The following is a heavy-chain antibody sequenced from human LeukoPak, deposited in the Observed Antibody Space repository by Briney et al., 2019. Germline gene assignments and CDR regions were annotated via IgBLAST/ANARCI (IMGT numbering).Heavy chain of an antibody. D-gene: IGHD3-22*01. CDR2: IYYSGST. Sequence: SETLSLTCTVSGGSISSYFWSWIRQPPGKGLEGIGYIYYSGSTNYNPSLKSRVTISVDTSKNQFSLKLSSVTAADTAVYYCASAPKDYYDSSGYYLFDYWGQGTLVTVSS. J-gene: IGHJ4*02. CDR3: ASAPKDYYDSSGYYLFDY. CDR1: GGSISSYF. V-gene: IGHV4-59*01.